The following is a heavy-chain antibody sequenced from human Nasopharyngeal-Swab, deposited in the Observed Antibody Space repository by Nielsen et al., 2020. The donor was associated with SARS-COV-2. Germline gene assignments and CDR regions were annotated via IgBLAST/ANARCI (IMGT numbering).Heavy chain of an antibody. V-gene: IGHV3-21*01. D-gene: IGHD3-3*01. CDR2: ISSSSSYI. CDR3: ARLYDFWSGLFGTNWYFDL. J-gene: IGHJ2*01. CDR1: GFTFSSYS. Sequence: GESLKISCAASGFTFSSYSMNWVRQAPGKGLEWVSSISSSSSYIYYADSVKGRFTISRDNAKNSLYLQMNSLRAEDTAVYYCARLYDFWSGLFGTNWYFDLWSRGTLVTVSS.